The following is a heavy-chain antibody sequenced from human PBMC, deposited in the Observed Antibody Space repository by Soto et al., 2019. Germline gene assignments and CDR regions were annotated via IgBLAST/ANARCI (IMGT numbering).Heavy chain of an antibody. CDR1: GGSFSGYY. CDR2: IYHSGST. Sequence: PSETLSLTCAVYGGSFSGYYWSWIRQPPGKGLEWIGSIYHSGSTNYNPSLKSRVTISVDTSKNQFSLKLTSVTAADSAVYYCARRNCSACYYDFDYWGQRTLVTVSS. D-gene: IGHD2-2*01. V-gene: IGHV4-34*01. J-gene: IGHJ4*01. CDR3: ARRNCSACYYDFDY.